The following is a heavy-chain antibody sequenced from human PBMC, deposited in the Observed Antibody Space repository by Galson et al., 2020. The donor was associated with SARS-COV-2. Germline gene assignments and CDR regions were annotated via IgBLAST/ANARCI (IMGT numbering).Heavy chain of an antibody. CDR2: ISYDGSNK. V-gene: IGHV3-30*18. Sequence: GGSLRLSCAASGFTFSSYGMHWVRQAPGKGLEWVAVISYDGSNKYYADSVKGRFTISRDNSKNTLYLQMNSLRAEDTAVYYCAKIADFGVVFYYYYMDVWGKGTTVTVSS. D-gene: IGHD3-3*01. CDR3: AKIADFGVVFYYYYMDV. J-gene: IGHJ6*03. CDR1: GFTFSSYG.